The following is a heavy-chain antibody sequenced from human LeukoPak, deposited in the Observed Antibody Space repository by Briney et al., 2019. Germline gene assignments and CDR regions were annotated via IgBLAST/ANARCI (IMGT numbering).Heavy chain of an antibody. V-gene: IGHV3-30*02. CDR3: VKDRASTNCFDY. D-gene: IGHD2-2*01. Sequence: GGSLRLSCAASGFTLSQYGMNWIRQAPGKGLEWVAFIRYDASDKYYPDSVKGRFTIYRDNSKNTLDLQMNSLRHEDTAVYYCVKDRASTNCFDYWGQGTLVTVSS. J-gene: IGHJ4*02. CDR1: GFTLSQYG. CDR2: IRYDASDK.